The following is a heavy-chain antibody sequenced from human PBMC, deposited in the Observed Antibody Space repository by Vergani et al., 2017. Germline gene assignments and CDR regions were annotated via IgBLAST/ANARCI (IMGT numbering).Heavy chain of an antibody. CDR2: ISWNSGSI. CDR3: AKAFQYYDFWSGYYYYMDV. D-gene: IGHD3-3*01. J-gene: IGHJ6*03. Sequence: EVQPVESGGGLVKPGGSLRLSCAASGFTFDDYAMHWVRQAPGKGLEWVSGISWNSGSIGYADSVKGRFTISRDNAKNSLYLQMNSLRAEDTALYYCAKAFQYYDFWSGYYYYMDVWGKGTTVTVSS. V-gene: IGHV3-9*01. CDR1: GFTFDDYA.